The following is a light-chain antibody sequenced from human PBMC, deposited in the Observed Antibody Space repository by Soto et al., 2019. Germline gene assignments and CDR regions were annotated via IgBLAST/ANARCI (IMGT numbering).Light chain of an antibody. J-gene: IGKJ2*01. CDR1: QSVSSNN. CDR3: QQYSPSPPMYS. V-gene: IGKV3-20*01. Sequence: EIMLTQSPDTLSLSPGERATLSCRASQSVSSNNFAWYQQKPGQAPRLLTYAASSRATGVPDRFSGSGSGTDFTLTITRLEPEDFAMYYCQQYSPSPPMYSFGQGTKLEIK. CDR2: AAS.